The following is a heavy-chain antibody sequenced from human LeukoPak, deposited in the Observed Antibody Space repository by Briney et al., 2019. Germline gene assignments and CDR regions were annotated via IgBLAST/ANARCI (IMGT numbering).Heavy chain of an antibody. D-gene: IGHD5-18*01. J-gene: IGHJ4*02. Sequence: PSETLSLTCTVSGDSITSYFWSWIRQPPGKGLEWVGYIFYSGITNYNPSLKSRVTISVDTSKNQFSLKLSSVTAADTAVYYCAGGLDTAMAAFDYWGQGTLVTVSS. V-gene: IGHV4-59*01. CDR1: GDSITSYF. CDR2: IFYSGIT. CDR3: AGGLDTAMAAFDY.